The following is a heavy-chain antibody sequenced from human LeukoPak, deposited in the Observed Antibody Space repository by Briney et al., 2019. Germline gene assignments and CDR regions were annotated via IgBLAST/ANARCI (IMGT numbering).Heavy chain of an antibody. Sequence: GGSLRLSCAASGFTFSSYWMSWVRQAPGKGLEWVANIKQDGSEKYYVDSVKGRFTISRDNAKNSLYLQMNSLRAEDTALYYCARSYSSGCPKDWGQGTLVTVSS. CDR2: IKQDGSEK. V-gene: IGHV3-7*03. D-gene: IGHD6-19*01. CDR1: GFTFSSYW. J-gene: IGHJ4*02. CDR3: ARSYSSGCPKD.